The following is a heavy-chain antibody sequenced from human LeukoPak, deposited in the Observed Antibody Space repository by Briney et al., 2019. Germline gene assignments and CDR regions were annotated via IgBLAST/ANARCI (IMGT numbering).Heavy chain of an antibody. J-gene: IGHJ6*04. D-gene: IGHD2-15*01. Sequence: GGSLRLSCAASGFTFSSYWMSWVRQAPGKGLEWVANIKQDGSEKYYVDSVEGRFTISRDNAKNSLYLQMNSLRAEDTAVYYCASWLCSGGSCPRVGDVWGKGTTVTVSS. CDR1: GFTFSSYW. CDR2: IKQDGSEK. V-gene: IGHV3-7*01. CDR3: ASWLCSGGSCPRVGDV.